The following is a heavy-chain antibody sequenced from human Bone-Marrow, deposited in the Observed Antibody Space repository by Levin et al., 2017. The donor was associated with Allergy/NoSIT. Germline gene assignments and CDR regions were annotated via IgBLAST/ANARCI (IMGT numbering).Heavy chain of an antibody. CDR2: IYNSGST. D-gene: IGHD6-19*01. J-gene: IGHJ3*02. Sequence: SQTHSLTCTVSGGSISSSIYYWTWIRQHPRNGLEWVGYIYNSGSTYYNPSLESRVTISMDTSKNQFSLKLSSLTATDTAVYYCVRDSPDIAVPDDAFDIWGQGTLVTVSS. CDR3: VRDSPDIAVPDDAFDI. CDR1: GGSISSSIYY. V-gene: IGHV4-31*03.